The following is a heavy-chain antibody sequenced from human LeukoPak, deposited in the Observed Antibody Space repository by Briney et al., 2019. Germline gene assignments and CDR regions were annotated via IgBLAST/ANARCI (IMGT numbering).Heavy chain of an antibody. CDR1: GFTVSSNY. D-gene: IGHD6-19*01. CDR3: ARPLPLRAGPSPFDY. CDR2: IYSGGST. V-gene: IGHV3-66*04. J-gene: IGHJ4*02. Sequence: PGGSLRLSCAASGFTVSSNYMSWVRQAPGKGLEWVSVIYSGGSTYYADSVKGRFTISRDNSKNTLYLQMNSLRAEDTAVYYCARPLPLRAGPSPFDYWGQGTLVTVSS.